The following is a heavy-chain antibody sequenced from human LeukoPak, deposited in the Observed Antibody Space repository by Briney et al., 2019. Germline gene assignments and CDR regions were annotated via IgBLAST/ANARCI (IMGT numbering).Heavy chain of an antibody. CDR3: AKGGSSSWTFFDY. CDR1: GFAFRSHA. J-gene: IGHJ4*02. D-gene: IGHD6-13*01. Sequence: GGSLRLSCTASGFAFRSHAMHWVRQAPGKGLEWVAFIRYDGSKKFYADSVKGRFTISRDNSKNTLYLQMNSLRAEDTAVYYCAKGGSSSWTFFDYWGQGTLVTVSS. CDR2: IRYDGSKK. V-gene: IGHV3-30*02.